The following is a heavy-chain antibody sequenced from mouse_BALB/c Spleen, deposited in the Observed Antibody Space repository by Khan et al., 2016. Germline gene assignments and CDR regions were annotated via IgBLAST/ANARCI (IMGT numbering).Heavy chain of an antibody. CDR3: ARDRYDWYFDV. V-gene: IGHV7-3*02. CDR1: GFTFTDYY. CDR2: IRNKANGYTT. D-gene: IGHD2-14*01. Sequence: EVELVESGGGLVQPGGSLRLSCATSGFTFTDYYMSWVRQPPGKALEWLGFIRNKANGYTTEYSASVKGRFTISRDNSQSILYLQMNTLRAEDSATYYCARDRYDWYFDVWGAGTTVTVSS. J-gene: IGHJ1*01.